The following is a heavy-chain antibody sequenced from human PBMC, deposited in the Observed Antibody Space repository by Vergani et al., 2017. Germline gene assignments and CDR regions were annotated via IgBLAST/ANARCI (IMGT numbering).Heavy chain of an antibody. V-gene: IGHV4-39*07. D-gene: IGHD6-13*01. J-gene: IGHJ6*02. CDR3: AGGEADSNSWFAATAYWYYGMDV. CDR1: GGSISSSSYY. CDR2: IYYSGST. Sequence: QLQLQESCPGLVKPSETLSLTCTVSGGSISSSSYYRGWIRQPPGKGLEWIGSIYYSGSTYYNPSLKSRFTISVDTSKNQCTRKLRSVTAADAAVYYCAGGEADSNSWFAATAYWYYGMDVWGQGATVTVS.